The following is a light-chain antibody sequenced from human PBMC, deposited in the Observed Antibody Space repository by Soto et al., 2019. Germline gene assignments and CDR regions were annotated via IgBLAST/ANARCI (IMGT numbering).Light chain of an antibody. CDR1: QSVLYSSSNKNY. Sequence: DIVMTQSPDSLAVSLGERATINCKSSQSVLYSSSNKNYLAWYQQKPGQPPKLLIYWASTRESGVPDRFSGSGSATDFTLTISSLQAEDVAVYYCQQYYSTPNTFGQGTKLEIK. CDR3: QQYYSTPNT. CDR2: WAS. V-gene: IGKV4-1*01. J-gene: IGKJ2*01.